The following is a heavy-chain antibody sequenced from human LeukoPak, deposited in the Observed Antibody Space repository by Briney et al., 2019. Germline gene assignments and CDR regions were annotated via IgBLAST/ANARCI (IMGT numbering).Heavy chain of an antibody. CDR1: GGSFSGYY. Sequence: SETLSLTCAVYGGSFSGYYWNWIRQPPGKGLEWIGEINHSGSTNYNPSLKSRVTISVDTSKNQFSLKLSSVTAADTAVYYCARDRAYYYDSSGYHGAFDIWGQGTMVTVSS. J-gene: IGHJ3*02. CDR2: INHSGST. D-gene: IGHD3-22*01. V-gene: IGHV4-34*01. CDR3: ARDRAYYYDSSGYHGAFDI.